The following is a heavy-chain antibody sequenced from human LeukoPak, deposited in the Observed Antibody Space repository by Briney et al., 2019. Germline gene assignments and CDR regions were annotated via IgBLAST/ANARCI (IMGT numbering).Heavy chain of an antibody. CDR3: ARLRGYCSSTSCSSFGYYMDV. D-gene: IGHD2-2*01. CDR1: GYTFTGYY. Sequence: ASVKVSCKASGYTFTGYYMHWVRQAPGQGLEWMGWINPNSGGTNYAQKFQGRVTMTRDTSISTAYMELSRLRSDDTAVYYCARLRGYCSSTSCSSFGYYMDVWGKGTTVTVSS. V-gene: IGHV1-2*02. J-gene: IGHJ6*03. CDR2: INPNSGGT.